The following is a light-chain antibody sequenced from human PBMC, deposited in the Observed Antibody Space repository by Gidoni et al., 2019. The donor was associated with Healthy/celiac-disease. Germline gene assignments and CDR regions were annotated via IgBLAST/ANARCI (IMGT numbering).Light chain of an antibody. CDR2: DVS. Sequence: QSALTQPASVSGSAGQSITTSCTGTSSDVGGYNYVSWYQQHPGKAPKLMIYDVSNRPSGVSSRFSGSKSGNTASLTITGLQAEDEADYYCSSYTSSSTLYVFGTGTKVTVL. CDR3: SSYTSSSTLYV. CDR1: SSDVGGYNY. J-gene: IGLJ1*01. V-gene: IGLV2-14*01.